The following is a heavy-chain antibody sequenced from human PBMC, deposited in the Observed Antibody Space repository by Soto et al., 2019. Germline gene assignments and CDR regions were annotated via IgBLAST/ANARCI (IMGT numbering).Heavy chain of an antibody. Sequence: LEILSLTCTVYGGSFSGYYWTWIRQPPGKGLEWIGEINHSGSTNNNPSFKSRATISVDTSKNQSSLKLSSMTAADTAAYYCARGISMRVLVQGDAPDKYYLDSWGQGTLVTVSS. CDR1: GGSFSGYY. CDR2: INHSGST. CDR3: ARGISMRVLVQGDAPDKYYLDS. D-gene: IGHD3-22*01. V-gene: IGHV4-34*04. J-gene: IGHJ4*02.